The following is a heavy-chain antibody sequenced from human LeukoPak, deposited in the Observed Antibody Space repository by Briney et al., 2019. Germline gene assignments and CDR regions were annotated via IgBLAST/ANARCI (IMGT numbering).Heavy chain of an antibody. Sequence: PGGSLRLSCAASGFTFSSYSMNWVRQAPGKGLEWVSSISSSSSYIYYADSVKGRFTISRDNAKNSLYLQMNSLRAEDTAVYYCARDLRYYYGSGSPWGQGTLVTVSS. D-gene: IGHD3-10*01. CDR2: ISSSSSYI. V-gene: IGHV3-21*01. CDR3: ARDLRYYYGSGSP. J-gene: IGHJ5*02. CDR1: GFTFSSYS.